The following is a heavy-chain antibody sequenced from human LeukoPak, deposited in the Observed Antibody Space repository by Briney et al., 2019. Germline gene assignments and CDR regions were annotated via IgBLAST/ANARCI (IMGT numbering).Heavy chain of an antibody. CDR3: ARRGSYYSFDY. V-gene: IGHV4-59*08. CDR1: GGSISSYY. Sequence: PSETLSLTCTVSGGSISSYYWNWIRQPPGKGLEWIGYIYYSGSTNYNPSLKSRVTISVDTSKNQFSLKLSSVTAADTAVCYCARRGSYYSFDYWGQGTLVTVSS. J-gene: IGHJ4*02. D-gene: IGHD1-26*01. CDR2: IYYSGST.